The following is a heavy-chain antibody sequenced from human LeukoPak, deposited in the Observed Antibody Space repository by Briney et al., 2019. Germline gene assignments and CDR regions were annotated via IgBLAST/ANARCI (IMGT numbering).Heavy chain of an antibody. CDR1: GGSISSGDYS. J-gene: IGHJ4*02. V-gene: IGHV4-30-4*01. Sequence: SQTLSLTCTVSGGSISSGDYSWSWIRQPPGKGLEWIGYIYYSGSTYYNPSLKSRVTISVDTSKNQFSLKLSSVTAADTAVYYCAREGPDSSGYYYSYWGQGTLVTVSS. CDR3: AREGPDSSGYYYSY. CDR2: IYYSGST. D-gene: IGHD3-22*01.